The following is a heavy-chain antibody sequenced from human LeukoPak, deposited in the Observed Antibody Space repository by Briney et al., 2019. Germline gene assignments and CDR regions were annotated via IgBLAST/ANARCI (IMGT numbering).Heavy chain of an antibody. D-gene: IGHD1-1*01. CDR2: INPKSGGT. V-gene: IGHV1-2*02. Sequence: ASVKVSCKASGYTFTGYYMHWVRQAPGQGLEWMGWINPKSGGTNYEQKFQGRVIMTRDTSISTAYMELSRLTSGDTAVYYCARHMTTANNWFDPWGQGTLVTVSS. CDR1: GYTFTGYY. CDR3: ARHMTTANNWFDP. J-gene: IGHJ5*02.